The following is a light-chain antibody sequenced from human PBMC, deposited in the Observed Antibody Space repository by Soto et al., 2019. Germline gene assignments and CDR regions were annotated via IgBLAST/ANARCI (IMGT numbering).Light chain of an antibody. J-gene: IGKJ1*01. CDR2: KAS. V-gene: IGKV1-5*03. CDR3: QHLRT. Sequence: DIQMTQSPSTLSASVGDRVTITCRASQTIDSWLAWYQQRPGKPPNLLIYKASTLASGVPSRFSGSGSGTEFTLTINSLQPDDFGSYYCQHLRTFGQGTKVDIK. CDR1: QTIDSW.